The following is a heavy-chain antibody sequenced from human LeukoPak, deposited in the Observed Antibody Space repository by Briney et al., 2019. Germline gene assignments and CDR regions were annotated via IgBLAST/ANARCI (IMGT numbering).Heavy chain of an antibody. CDR3: ARSQSTAVAGSGWGY. V-gene: IGHV4-39*01. Sequence: PSETLSLTCTVPGGSISSSSYYWGWIRQPPGKGLEWIRNIHYSGSTYYNPSLKSRVTISVDTSKNQFSLTLSSVTAADTAVYYCARSQSTAVAGSGWGYWGQGTLVTVPS. D-gene: IGHD6-19*01. J-gene: IGHJ4*02. CDR1: GGSISSSSYY. CDR2: IHYSGST.